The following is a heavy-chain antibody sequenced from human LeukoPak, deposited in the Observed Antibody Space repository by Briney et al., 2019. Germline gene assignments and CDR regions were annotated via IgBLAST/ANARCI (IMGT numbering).Heavy chain of an antibody. Sequence: SGGSLRLSCAASGFTFSNYDMHWVRQAPGKGLEWVAVIWYDGSNKYYADSVKGRFAISRDNSKNTLYLQMDSLRGEDTAVYYCAKDFRIGYSAHFDYWGQGALVTVSS. CDR3: AKDFRIGYSAHFDY. D-gene: IGHD2-21*01. V-gene: IGHV3-33*06. CDR1: GFTFSNYD. CDR2: IWYDGSNK. J-gene: IGHJ4*02.